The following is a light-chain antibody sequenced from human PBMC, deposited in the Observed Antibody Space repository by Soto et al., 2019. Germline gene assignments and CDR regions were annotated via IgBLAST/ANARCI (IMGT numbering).Light chain of an antibody. CDR2: AAS. CDR3: QQADTFPLT. Sequence: IQMTQSPSSVSASVGDRVTITCRASQGISSWVAWYQQKPGKAPNLRIYAASSLQSGVPSRFSGSGSGTEFTLTIRSLQPEDFAAYYCQQADTFPLTFGGGTKVEIK. CDR1: QGISSW. J-gene: IGKJ4*01. V-gene: IGKV1-12*01.